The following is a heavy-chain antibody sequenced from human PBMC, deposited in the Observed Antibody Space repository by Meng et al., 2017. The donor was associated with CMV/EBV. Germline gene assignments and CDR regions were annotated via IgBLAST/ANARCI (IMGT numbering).Heavy chain of an antibody. CDR3: ATGATTSRFRVDY. D-gene: IGHD2-2*01. CDR2: ITPIFGVA. J-gene: IGHJ4*02. CDR1: GVTFSSCT. V-gene: IGHV1-69*13. Sequence: SVKVSCKASGVTFSSCTLSWVRQAPGQGLEWMGGITPIFGVAQYAQNFQGRVTITADEYTNTVYMDVSSLRSEDTAVYYCATGATTSRFRVDYWGQGTLVTVSS.